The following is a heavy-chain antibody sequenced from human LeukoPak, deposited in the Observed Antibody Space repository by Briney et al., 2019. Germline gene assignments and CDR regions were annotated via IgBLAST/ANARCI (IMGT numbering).Heavy chain of an antibody. Sequence: GGSLRLSCAGSGFTFSGYSLNWVRQAPGKGLEWVSSITSSGSSMYYADSVKGRFTISRDNAESSVYLQMNSLRVDDTGLYYCTRDIDDVLAGDDAFDVWGQGTVVTVSS. D-gene: IGHD3-9*01. J-gene: IGHJ3*01. CDR3: TRDIDDVLAGDDAFDV. CDR2: ITSSGSSM. V-gene: IGHV3-21*03. CDR1: GFTFSGYS.